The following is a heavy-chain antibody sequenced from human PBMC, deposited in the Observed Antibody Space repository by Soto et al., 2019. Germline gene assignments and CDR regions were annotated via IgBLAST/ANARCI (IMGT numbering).Heavy chain of an antibody. Sequence: QLQLQESGSGLVKPSQTLSLTCTVSGGSISSGGYSWSWLRQPPGKGLEWIGYIFHSGSTYYNPYLQSRVTISVDGCNNVFPRGLSSLTAAERAIYYCAREGGSGSPEWSFAVWRRGTLVTVSS. CDR1: GGSISSGGYS. D-gene: IGHD1-26*01. CDR3: AREGGSGSPEWSFAV. CDR2: IFHSGST. J-gene: IGHJ2*01. V-gene: IGHV4-30-2*01.